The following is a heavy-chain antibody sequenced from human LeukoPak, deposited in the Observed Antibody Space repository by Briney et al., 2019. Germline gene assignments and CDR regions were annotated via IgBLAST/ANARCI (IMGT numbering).Heavy chain of an antibody. V-gene: IGHV1-2*02. CDR3: ARDTGDYYRLGSYFAP. CDR1: GYGFTDYY. Sequence: ASVTVSCKASGYGFTDYYIHWVRQAPGQGLEWVGWINTNSGGTNYAQKFHGRVTMTRDTSITTAYTELSSLRSDDTAVYYCARDTGDYYRLGSYFAPWGQGTLVTVSS. D-gene: IGHD3-10*01. J-gene: IGHJ5*02. CDR2: INTNSGGT.